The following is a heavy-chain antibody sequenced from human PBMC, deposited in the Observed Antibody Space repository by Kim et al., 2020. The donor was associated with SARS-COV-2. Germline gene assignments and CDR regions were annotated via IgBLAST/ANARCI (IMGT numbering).Heavy chain of an antibody. CDR2: ISGSGGST. Sequence: GGSLRLSCAASGFTFSNYAMSWVRQAPGKGLEWVSAISGSGGSTYYADSVKGRFTISRDNSKNTLYLQMNSLRAEDTAVYYCAKDGCRVVVAATCGMDVWGPGTTGTVSP. CDR3: AKDGCRVVVAATCGMDV. V-gene: IGHV3-23*01. J-gene: IGHJ6*01. CDR1: GFTFSNYA. D-gene: IGHD2-15*01.